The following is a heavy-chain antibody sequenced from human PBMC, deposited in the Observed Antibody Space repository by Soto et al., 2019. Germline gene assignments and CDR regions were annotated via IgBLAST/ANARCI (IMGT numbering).Heavy chain of an antibody. J-gene: IGHJ6*02. D-gene: IGHD2-2*01. CDR3: AKDPDCSSTSCYVSLYYYYYGMDV. Sequence: PAGCLRICCASAGGVVSGGAISWVRQAPGKGLEWVSSICGSGGNTYYADSVKGRFTISRDNSKNTLYLQMNSLRAEDTAVYYCAKDPDCSSTSCYVSLYYYYYGMDVWGQGTTVTVSS. CDR1: GGVVSGGA. V-gene: IGHV3-23*01. CDR2: ICGSGGNT.